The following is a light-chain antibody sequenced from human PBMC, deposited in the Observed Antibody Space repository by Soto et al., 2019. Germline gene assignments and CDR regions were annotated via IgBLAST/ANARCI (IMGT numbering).Light chain of an antibody. CDR1: QSVSSN. CDR2: GAS. J-gene: IGKJ1*01. V-gene: IGKV3-20*01. CDR3: QQYGSSPWT. Sequence: IVMTQSPAILSLSPGERATLSCRASQSVSSNLAWYQQKPGQAPRLLIYGASSRATGIPDRFSGSGSGTDFTLTISRLEPEDFAVYYCQQYGSSPWTFGQGTKVDIK.